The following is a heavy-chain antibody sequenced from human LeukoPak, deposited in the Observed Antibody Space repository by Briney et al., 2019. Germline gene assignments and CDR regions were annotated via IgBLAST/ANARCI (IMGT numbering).Heavy chain of an antibody. CDR2: ISGSGDNI. CDR3: AKGSYYDSSGSFYFDY. J-gene: IGHJ4*02. D-gene: IGHD3-22*01. Sequence: SGGSLRLSCAASGFTFSSYAMSWVRQAPGKGLEWVSGISGSGDNIYYADSVKGRFIISRDNSKNTLYVQVNSLGTEDTAAYYCAKGSYYDSSGSFYFDYWGQGALVTVSP. V-gene: IGHV3-23*01. CDR1: GFTFSSYA.